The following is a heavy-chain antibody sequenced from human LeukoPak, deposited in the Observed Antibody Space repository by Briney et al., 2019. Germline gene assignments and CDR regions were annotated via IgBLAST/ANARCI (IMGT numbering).Heavy chain of an antibody. J-gene: IGHJ4*02. Sequence: GGSLRLSCAASGFTVSNNYMGWVRQAPGKGLEWVSLIFSGGATYYADSVKGQFTISRHNSNNTLYLQMTSLTAEDTAVYCCAKMGRDGYYFDHWGQGTLVTVSS. CDR1: GFTVSNNY. CDR2: IFSGGAT. D-gene: IGHD5-24*01. CDR3: AKMGRDGYYFDH. V-gene: IGHV3-53*04.